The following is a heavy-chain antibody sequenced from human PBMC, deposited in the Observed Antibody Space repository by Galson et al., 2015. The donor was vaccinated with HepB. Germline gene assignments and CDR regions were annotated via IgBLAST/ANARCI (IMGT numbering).Heavy chain of an antibody. J-gene: IGHJ4*02. CDR1: GYTFTNCA. V-gene: IGHV7-4-1*02. Sequence: SVKVSCKASGYTFTNCAINWVRQAPGQGLEWMGWINTNTGRPTYVQDFTGRFVFSLDTSATTAYLQISSLEAADTAVYYCARGSSISGRRDFDFWGQGTLVTVSS. D-gene: IGHD6-6*01. CDR2: INTNTGRP. CDR3: ARGSSISGRRDFDF.